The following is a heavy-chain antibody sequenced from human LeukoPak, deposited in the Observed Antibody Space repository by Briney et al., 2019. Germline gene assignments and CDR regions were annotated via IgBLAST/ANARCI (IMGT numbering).Heavy chain of an antibody. CDR2: INRKSGGT. Sequence: SVNVSCKASLYTFTGYYMHSVVQAPGQEGKGMGWINRKSGGTNYAQKFQGRVTMTRDTSIRTAYLELSRLRSDDTAVYYCASPLNSGYDSYGMDVWGQGTTVTVSS. D-gene: IGHD5-12*01. CDR1: LYTFTGYY. CDR3: ASPLNSGYDSYGMDV. V-gene: IGHV1-2*02. J-gene: IGHJ6*01.